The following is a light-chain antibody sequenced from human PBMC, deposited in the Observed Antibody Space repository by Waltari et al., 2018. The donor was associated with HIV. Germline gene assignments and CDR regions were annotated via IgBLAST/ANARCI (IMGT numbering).Light chain of an antibody. CDR1: SCDIGYYNY. J-gene: IGLJ3*02. CDR3: SSLTNSATLSVL. CDR2: EVS. Sequence: QFALTQPASVSGSPGQSITISCTGSSCDIGYYNYVSWYQQHPGKAPKLIIYEVSNRPSGISSRFSGSKSGNTASLTISGLQAEDEADYFCSSLTNSATLSVLFGGGTQLTVL. V-gene: IGLV2-14*01.